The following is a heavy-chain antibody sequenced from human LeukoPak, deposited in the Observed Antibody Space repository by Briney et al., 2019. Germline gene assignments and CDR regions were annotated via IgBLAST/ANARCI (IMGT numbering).Heavy chain of an antibody. V-gene: IGHV3-7*01. D-gene: IGHD7-27*01. CDR3: ATYMNWVAGDV. Sequence: PGGSLRLSCAASGFTVSSNYMSWVRQAPGKGLEWVADIKKDGSEKDYVDSVKGRFTISRDNAKNSLYLQMDSLRAEDTAVYYCATYMNWVAGDVWGQGTTVSVSS. CDR2: IKKDGSEK. CDR1: GFTVSSNY. J-gene: IGHJ6*02.